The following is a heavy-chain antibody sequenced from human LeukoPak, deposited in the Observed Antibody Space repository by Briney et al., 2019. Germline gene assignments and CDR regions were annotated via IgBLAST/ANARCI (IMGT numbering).Heavy chain of an antibody. V-gene: IGHV4-39*07. CDR1: GGSISSSSYY. CDR3: ARAIGPPKYYFDY. J-gene: IGHJ4*02. D-gene: IGHD1-26*01. Sequence: SETLSLTCTVSGGSISSSSYYWGWIRQPPGKGLEWIGSIYYSGSTYYNPSLKSRVTISVDTSKNQFSLKLSSVTAADTAVYYCARAIGPPKYYFDYWGQGTLVTVSS. CDR2: IYYSGST.